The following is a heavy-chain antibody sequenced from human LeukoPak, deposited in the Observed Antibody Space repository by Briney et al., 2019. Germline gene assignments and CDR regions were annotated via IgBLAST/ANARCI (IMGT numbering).Heavy chain of an antibody. CDR3: ARARNGTLKY. D-gene: IGHD1-26*01. V-gene: IGHV3-11*04. CDR2: ISSSGSTI. CDR1: GFTFSDYY. Sequence: GGSLRLSCAASGFTFSDYYMSWIRQAPGKGLEWVSYISSSGSTIYYADSVKGRLTISRDNSRHTLYLQMNSLRPEDTAVYYCARARNGTLKYWGQGTLVTVSS. J-gene: IGHJ4*02.